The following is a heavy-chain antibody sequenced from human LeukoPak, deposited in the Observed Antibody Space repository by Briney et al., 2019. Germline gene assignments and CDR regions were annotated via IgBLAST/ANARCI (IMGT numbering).Heavy chain of an antibody. D-gene: IGHD4-11*01. J-gene: IGHJ4*02. Sequence: ASVNVSCKASGYTFTGYYMLWVRQAPGQGLEWMGWINPNSGGTNYAQKCQGSVSMARDTSISTAYMELSSVRCGDTPVYYCARTDGSRTYSNYRYWGQGTVVTVPS. CDR3: ARTDGSRTYSNYRY. CDR2: INPNSGGT. V-gene: IGHV1-2*02. CDR1: GYTFTGYY.